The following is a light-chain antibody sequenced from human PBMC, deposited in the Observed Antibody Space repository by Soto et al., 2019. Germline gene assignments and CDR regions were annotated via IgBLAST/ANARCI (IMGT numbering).Light chain of an antibody. J-gene: IGKJ2*01. CDR1: QSVNQK. CDR2: VAS. Sequence: EIELTQSPATLSVSPGERATLSCRASQSVNQKLGWYQQKPGQAPRLLIYVASYRATGIPARFSGSGSGTEYTLTFSNLQAEDFAVYYCQQFNNWPHTFGQGTKV. V-gene: IGKV3-15*01. CDR3: QQFNNWPHT.